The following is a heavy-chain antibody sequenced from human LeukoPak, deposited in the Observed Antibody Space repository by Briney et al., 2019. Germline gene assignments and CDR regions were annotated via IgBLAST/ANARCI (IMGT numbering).Heavy chain of an antibody. CDR1: GFTLSGYW. CDR3: ARGSLHSAYGFDY. J-gene: IGHJ4*02. Sequence: GGSLRLSCAASGFTLSGYWMTWVRQGPGKGLEWVANINRDGGQRSYVDSVKGRFTIARDNAKNSVYLQMNSLRAEDTAVYYCARGSLHSAYGFDYWGQGTLVTVSS. CDR2: INRDGGQR. V-gene: IGHV3-7*02. D-gene: IGHD5-12*01.